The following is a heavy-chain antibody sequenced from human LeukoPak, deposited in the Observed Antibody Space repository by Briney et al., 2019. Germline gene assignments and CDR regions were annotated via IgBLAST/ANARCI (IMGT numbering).Heavy chain of an antibody. CDR1: GFTFSSYS. Sequence: GGSLRLSFAASGFTFSSYSMNWVRQAPGKGLEWVSSISSSSNYIYYADSVRGRFTISRDDAKNSLYLQMNSLRAEDTAVYYCARGGSAGDYWGQGTLVTVSS. D-gene: IGHD2-15*01. J-gene: IGHJ4*02. CDR3: ARGGSAGDY. CDR2: ISSSSNYI. V-gene: IGHV3-21*01.